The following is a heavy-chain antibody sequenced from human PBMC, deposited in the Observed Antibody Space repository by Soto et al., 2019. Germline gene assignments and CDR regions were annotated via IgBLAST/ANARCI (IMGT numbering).Heavy chain of an antibody. V-gene: IGHV4-59*01. J-gene: IGHJ4*02. Sequence: QVQLQESGPGLVKPSETLSLTCTVSGGSISDYFWSWIRQPPGKGLEWIGYVQFTGRTSYNPSLKSRVTLSVDASKRQFSLRLTSVTTADTAVYYCARAAPGEAETGTVFDWWGQGMLVTVSS. CDR1: GGSISDYF. CDR2: VQFTGRT. D-gene: IGHD6-19*01. CDR3: ARAAPGEAETGTVFDW.